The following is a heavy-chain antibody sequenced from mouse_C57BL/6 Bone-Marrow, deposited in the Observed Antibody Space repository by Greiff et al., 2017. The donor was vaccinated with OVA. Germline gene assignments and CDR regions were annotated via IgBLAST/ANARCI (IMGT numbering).Heavy chain of an antibody. CDR2: IRNKANGYTP. CDR3: ARYAIYYGNSYWYFDV. V-gene: IGHV7-3*01. CDR1: GFTFTDYY. J-gene: IGHJ1*03. Sequence: EVKVVESGGGLVQPGGSLSLSCAASGFTFTDYYMSWVRQPPGKALEWLGFIRNKANGYTPEYSASVKGRFTISRDNSQSILYLQMNALRAEDSATYYCARYAIYYGNSYWYFDVWGTRTTVTVSS. D-gene: IGHD2-1*01.